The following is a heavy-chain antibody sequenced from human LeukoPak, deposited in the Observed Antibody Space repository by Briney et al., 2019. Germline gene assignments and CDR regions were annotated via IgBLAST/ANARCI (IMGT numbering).Heavy chain of an antibody. J-gene: IGHJ4*02. CDR3: AKARTEDYYDSSGYYYDY. CDR1: GFTFDDYA. D-gene: IGHD3-22*01. V-gene: IGHV3-9*01. Sequence: GGSLRLPCAASGFTFDDYAMHWVRQAPGKGLEWVSGISWNSGSIGYADSVKGRFTISRDNAKNSLYLQMNSLRAEDTALYYCAKARTEDYYDSSGYYYDYWGQGTLVTVSS. CDR2: ISWNSGSI.